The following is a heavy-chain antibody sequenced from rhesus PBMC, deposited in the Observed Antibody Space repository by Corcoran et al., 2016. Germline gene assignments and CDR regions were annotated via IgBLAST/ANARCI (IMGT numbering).Heavy chain of an antibody. CDR3: ARVGYSSGWYYFDY. Sequence: EVQLVESGGGLVQPGGSLRLSCAASGFTFSSSAMHWVRQASGKGLEWVGRIRSKSNNYETGYAASVKGRLTISRDDSKNTAYLQMNSLKTEDTAVYYCARVGYSSGWYYFDYWGQGVLVTVSS. CDR1: GFTFSSSA. J-gene: IGHJ4*01. CDR2: IRSKSNNYET. D-gene: IGHD6-31*01. V-gene: IGHV3-118*01.